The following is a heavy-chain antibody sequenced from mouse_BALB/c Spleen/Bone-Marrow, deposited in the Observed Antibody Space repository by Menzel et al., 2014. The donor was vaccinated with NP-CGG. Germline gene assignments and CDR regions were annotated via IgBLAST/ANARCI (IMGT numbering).Heavy chain of an antibody. Sequence: EVEVEESGGGLVQPGGSLKLSCVASGFTFSSYGMSWGRQTPDKRLELVATINNNGGSTYYPDSVKGQFTISRDNAKNTLYLQMSSLKSEDTAMYYCARVYGWYFDVWGAGTTVTVSS. V-gene: IGHV5-6-3*01. J-gene: IGHJ1*01. CDR2: INNNGGST. CDR3: ARVYGWYFDV. CDR1: GFTFSSYG. D-gene: IGHD1-1*01.